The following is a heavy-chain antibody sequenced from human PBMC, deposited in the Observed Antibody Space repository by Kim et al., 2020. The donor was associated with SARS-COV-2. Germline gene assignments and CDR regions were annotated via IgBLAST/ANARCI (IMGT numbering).Heavy chain of an antibody. J-gene: IGHJ4*02. CDR3: ARHLSGTYSRHLDY. V-gene: IGHV4-59*08. CDR1: GDSISSSS. D-gene: IGHD4-4*01. CDR2: IYNSVST. Sequence: SETLSLTCTVSGDSISSSSWSWIRQPPGKGLEWIGKIYNSVSTNYNHSLKRQVNISVDTSKNQFSLKVSSGTAADTAVYYCARHLSGTYSRHLDYWGQGTQVTVSS.